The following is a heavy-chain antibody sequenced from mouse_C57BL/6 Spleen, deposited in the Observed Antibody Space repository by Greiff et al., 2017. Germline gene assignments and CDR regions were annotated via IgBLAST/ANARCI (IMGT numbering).Heavy chain of an antibody. V-gene: IGHV1-80*01. CDR2: IYPGDGDT. J-gene: IGHJ1*03. Sequence: QVQLQQSGAELVKPGASVKISCKASGYAFSSYWMNWVKQRPGKGLEWIGQIYPGDGDTNYNGKFKGKATLTADKSSSTAYMQLSSLTSEDSAVYFCARGSSYAFGYVEGWGTGTTVTVAT. D-gene: IGHD1-1*01. CDR3: ARGSSYAFGYVEG. CDR1: GYAFSSYW.